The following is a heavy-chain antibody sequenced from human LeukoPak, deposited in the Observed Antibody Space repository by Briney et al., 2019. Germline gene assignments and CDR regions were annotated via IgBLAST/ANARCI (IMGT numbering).Heavy chain of an antibody. D-gene: IGHD5-18*01. V-gene: IGHV3-43*01. J-gene: IGHJ6*02. CDR3: AKDYTVRWGGYSYGYYYYYYGMDV. CDR2: ISWDGGST. CDR1: GFTFDDYT. Sequence: GGSLRLSCAASGFTFDDYTMHWVRQAPGKGLEWVSLISWDGGSTYYADSVKGRFTISRDNSKNSLYLQMNSLRTEDTALYYCAKDYTVRWGGYSYGYYYYYYGMDVWGQGTTVTVSS.